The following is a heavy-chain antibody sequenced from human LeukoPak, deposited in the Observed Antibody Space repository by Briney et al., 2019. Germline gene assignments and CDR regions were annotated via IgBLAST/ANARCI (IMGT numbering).Heavy chain of an antibody. J-gene: IGHJ4*02. Sequence: PGGSLRLSCAASGFTFSSYEMNWVRQAPGKGLEWVSYISSSASTIYYADSVKGRFTISRDNAKNSLYLQMNSLRAEDTAVYYCAGGVITIFGVVDYWGQGTLVTVSS. V-gene: IGHV3-48*03. D-gene: IGHD3-3*01. CDR1: GFTFSSYE. CDR3: AGGVITIFGVVDY. CDR2: ISSSASTI.